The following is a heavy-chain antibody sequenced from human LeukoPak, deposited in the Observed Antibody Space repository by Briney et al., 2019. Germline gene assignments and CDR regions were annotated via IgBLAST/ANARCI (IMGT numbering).Heavy chain of an antibody. V-gene: IGHV5-51*01. CDR3: ARGRRGLVSLFRYYYYGMDV. J-gene: IGHJ6*02. Sequence: GESLKISCKGSGYSLTSYWIGWVRQMPGKGLEWMGIIYPGDSDTRYSPSFQGQVTISADKSISTAYLQWSSLKASDTAMYYCARGRRGLVSLFRYYYYGMDVWGQGTTVTVSS. D-gene: IGHD6-19*01. CDR2: IYPGDSDT. CDR1: GYSLTSYW.